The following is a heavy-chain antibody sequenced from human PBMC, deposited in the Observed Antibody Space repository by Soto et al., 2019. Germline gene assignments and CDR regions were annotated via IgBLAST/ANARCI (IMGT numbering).Heavy chain of an antibody. D-gene: IGHD2-15*01. Sequence: QVQLVQSGAEVKKPGSSVKVSCKASGGTFSSYAISWVGQAPGQGLEWMGGIIPIFGTANYAQKFQGRVTITADESTSTAYMELSSLRSEDTAVYYCARFRGCRDCSGGSCSDYWGQGTLVTVSS. V-gene: IGHV1-69*01. CDR3: ARFRGCRDCSGGSCSDY. CDR2: IIPIFGTA. J-gene: IGHJ4*02. CDR1: GGTFSSYA.